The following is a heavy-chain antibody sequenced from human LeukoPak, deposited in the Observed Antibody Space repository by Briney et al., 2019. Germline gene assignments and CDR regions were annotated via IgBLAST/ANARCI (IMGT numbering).Heavy chain of an antibody. Sequence: GGSLRLSCAASGFTFSSYSMNWVRQAPGKGLEWVSSISSSSSYIYYADSVKGRFTISRDNAKKSMYLQMNSLRAEGTAVYYCARPSNEGQWLVGQGVDYWGQGTLVTVSS. CDR1: GFTFSSYS. D-gene: IGHD6-19*01. V-gene: IGHV3-21*01. CDR3: ARPSNEGQWLVGQGVDY. CDR2: ISSSSSYI. J-gene: IGHJ4*02.